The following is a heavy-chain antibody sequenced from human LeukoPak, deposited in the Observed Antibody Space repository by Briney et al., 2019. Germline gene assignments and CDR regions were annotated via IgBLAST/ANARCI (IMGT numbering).Heavy chain of an antibody. Sequence: GGSLRLSCAASGLTFSTCGMHWVRQAPGKGLEWVAFIRYDGSNKYYADSVKGRFTISRDNSKNTLYLQMNSLRAEDTAVYYCAKGDSAEMGCSSTSCYPDYWGQGTLVTVSS. V-gene: IGHV3-30*02. CDR2: IRYDGSNK. CDR1: GLTFSTCG. J-gene: IGHJ4*02. CDR3: AKGDSAEMGCSSTSCYPDY. D-gene: IGHD2-2*01.